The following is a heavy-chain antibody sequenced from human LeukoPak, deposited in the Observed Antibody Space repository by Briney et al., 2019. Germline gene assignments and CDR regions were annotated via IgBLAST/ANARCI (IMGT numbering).Heavy chain of an antibody. CDR3: ARRRLGDAFDI. Sequence: GGSLRLSCAASGFTFSSYGLHWVRQAPGRGLEWVAVISYDATYKYYTDSVKGRFTVSRDNSKNTLYLQMNSLRAEDTAVYYCARRRLGDAFDIWGQGTMVTVSS. D-gene: IGHD3-16*01. J-gene: IGHJ3*02. CDR2: ISYDATYK. V-gene: IGHV3-30-3*01. CDR1: GFTFSSYG.